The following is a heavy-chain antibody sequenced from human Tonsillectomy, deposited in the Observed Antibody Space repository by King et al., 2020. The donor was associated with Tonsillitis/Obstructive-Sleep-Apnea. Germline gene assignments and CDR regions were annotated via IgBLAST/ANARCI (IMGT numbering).Heavy chain of an antibody. CDR2: IDWDDEK. Sequence: VTLKETGPALVKPTQTLTLTCTFSGFSLSTSGMCVSWIRQPPGKALECLVLIDWDDEKYYSTSLKTRLTISKDTSKNQVVLTMTNMDPVDTATYYCARMSLGYCSSSIDYWGQGTLVTVSS. J-gene: IGHJ4*02. D-gene: IGHD2-2*01. CDR3: ARMSLGYCSSSIDY. V-gene: IGHV2-70*01. CDR1: GFSLSTSGMC.